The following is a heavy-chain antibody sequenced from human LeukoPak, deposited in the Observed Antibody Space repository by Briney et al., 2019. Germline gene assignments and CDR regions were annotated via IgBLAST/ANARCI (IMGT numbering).Heavy chain of an antibody. Sequence: PSETLSLTCTVSGGSISSSSYYWSWIRQPPGKGLEWIGYIYYSGSTNYNPSLKSRVTISVDTSKNQFSLKLSSVTAADTAVYYCARQKGYSSGWGPYFDYWGQGTLVTVSS. J-gene: IGHJ4*02. CDR2: IYYSGST. D-gene: IGHD6-19*01. V-gene: IGHV4-61*05. CDR3: ARQKGYSSGWGPYFDY. CDR1: GGSISSSSYY.